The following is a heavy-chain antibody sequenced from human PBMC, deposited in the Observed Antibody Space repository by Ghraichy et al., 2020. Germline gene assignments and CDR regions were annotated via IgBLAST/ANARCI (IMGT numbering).Heavy chain of an antibody. D-gene: IGHD2-15*01. CDR1: GDSISSYY. J-gene: IGHJ4*02. Sequence: SETLSLTCTVSGDSISSYYWTWIRQPPGKGLEWIGYIYTSGSTKYNPSLKSRVTISVDTSKNQFSLKLSSVTAADTAVYYCARQGCSGGSCYFDWGQGTLVTVSS. V-gene: IGHV4-4*09. CDR2: IYTSGST. CDR3: ARQGCSGGSCYFD.